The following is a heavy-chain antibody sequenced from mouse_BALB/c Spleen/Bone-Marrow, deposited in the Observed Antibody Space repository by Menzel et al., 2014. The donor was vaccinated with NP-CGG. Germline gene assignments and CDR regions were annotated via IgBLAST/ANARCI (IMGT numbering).Heavy chain of an antibody. Sequence: QVQLQQSGPELVKPGASVRISCKASGYTFTSYSIHWVKQRPGQGLEWIGWIYPGNVNTKYNEKFKGKATLTADKSSSTAYMQRSSLTSADVAVYFCARCGNYGDYSMDDWGQGTTVTVSS. CDR3: ARCGNYGDYSMDD. V-gene: IGHV1S56*01. CDR2: IYPGNVNT. CDR1: GYTFTSYS. D-gene: IGHD2-1*01. J-gene: IGHJ4*01.